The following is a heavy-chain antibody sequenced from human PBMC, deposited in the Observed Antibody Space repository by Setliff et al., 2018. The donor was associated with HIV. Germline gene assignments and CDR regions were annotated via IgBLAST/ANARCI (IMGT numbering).Heavy chain of an antibody. J-gene: IGHJ3*01. CDR3: AKDHAGGGYHDILPPS. V-gene: IGHV3-23*01. Sequence: GSLRLSCVASGFTFRNSAVSWIRQAPGKGLQWVSAVSGSGATTYYAASVKGRFTISRDNLKSMVYLQMNSLRAEDTAIYYCAKDHAGGGYHDILPPSWGQGTMVTVSS. CDR1: GFTFRNSA. D-gene: IGHD3-9*01. CDR2: VSGSGATT.